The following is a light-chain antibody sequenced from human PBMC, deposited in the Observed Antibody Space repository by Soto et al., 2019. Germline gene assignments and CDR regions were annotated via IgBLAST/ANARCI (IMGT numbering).Light chain of an antibody. J-gene: IGKJ1*01. CDR2: GAS. Sequence: EIVLTQSPGTLSLSPGERATLSCRASLSVSSSYLAWYQQKPGQAPRLLIYGASSRATGIPDRFSGSGSGTDFTLTISRLEPEDFAVYYCQQYGSSPRTLGQGTKVEIK. CDR3: QQYGSSPRT. V-gene: IGKV3-20*01. CDR1: LSVSSSY.